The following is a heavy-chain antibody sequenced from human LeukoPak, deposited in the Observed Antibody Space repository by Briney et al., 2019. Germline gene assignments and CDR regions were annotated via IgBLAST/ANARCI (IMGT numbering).Heavy chain of an antibody. CDR1: GYTFTDYY. Sequence: ASVKVSCKASGYTFTDYYMHWVRQAPGQGLEWMGIINPSGGSTSYAQKFQGRVTMTRDMSTSTVYMELSSLRSEDTAVYYCARDETGYSSSAPAYYFDYWGQGTLVTVSS. CDR3: ARDETGYSSSAPAYYFDY. V-gene: IGHV1-46*01. D-gene: IGHD6-6*01. J-gene: IGHJ4*02. CDR2: INPSGGST.